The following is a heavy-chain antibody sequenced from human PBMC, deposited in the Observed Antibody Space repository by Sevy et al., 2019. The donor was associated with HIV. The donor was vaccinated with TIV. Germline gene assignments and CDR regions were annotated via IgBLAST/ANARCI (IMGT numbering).Heavy chain of an antibody. J-gene: IGHJ4*02. V-gene: IGHV1-3*01. CDR3: AEDAGGGSSYFDF. CDR2: INAGNGNT. CDR1: GYSFTYSA. D-gene: IGHD2-15*01. Sequence: ASVKVSCKASGYSFTYSAMQWVRQAPGQGLEWMGWINAGNGNTKYSQKFKGRVTITRDTSARTAYLELSSLRPEDTAVYYCAEDAGGGSSYFDFWGQGTLVTVSS.